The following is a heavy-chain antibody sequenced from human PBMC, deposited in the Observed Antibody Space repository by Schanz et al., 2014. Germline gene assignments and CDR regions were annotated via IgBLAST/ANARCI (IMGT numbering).Heavy chain of an antibody. V-gene: IGHV3-48*01. D-gene: IGHD1-26*01. J-gene: IGHJ4*02. CDR3: ARGGSGSHYRLDY. CDR1: GFTFSNYW. Sequence: EVQLVESGGGLVQPGGSLRLSCVASGFTFSNYWMTWVRQAPGKGLEWISYITGTGTVMYADSVKGRFTVSRDNAENALYLQMNSLRAEDTGLYFCARGGSGSHYRLDYWGQGTLVTVSS. CDR2: ITGTGTV.